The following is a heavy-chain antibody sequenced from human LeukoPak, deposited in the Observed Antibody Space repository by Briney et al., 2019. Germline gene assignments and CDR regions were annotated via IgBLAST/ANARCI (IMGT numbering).Heavy chain of an antibody. CDR3: ARGNMITFGGVIDPRRNYYYYYMDV. CDR1: GSTFSSYA. Sequence: ASVKVSCKASGSTFSSYAISWVRQAPGQGLEWMGGIIPIFGTANYAQKFQGRVTITADKSTSTAYMELSSLRSEDTAVYYCARGNMITFGGVIDPRRNYYYYYMDVWGKGTTVTVSS. CDR2: IIPIFGTA. V-gene: IGHV1-69*06. D-gene: IGHD3-16*02. J-gene: IGHJ6*03.